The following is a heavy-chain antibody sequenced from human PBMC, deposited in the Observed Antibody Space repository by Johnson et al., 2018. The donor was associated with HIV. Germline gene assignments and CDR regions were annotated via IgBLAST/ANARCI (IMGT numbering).Heavy chain of an antibody. D-gene: IGHD1-26*01. CDR3: AKGRWEATTYDDAFDI. CDR1: RITVGITY. Sequence: EQPVESGGGLAQSGGSLRLSCEASRITVGITYMSWVRRAPGTVLEWVSVIFSAADTYFADSVKGRCTISRNTSKNMLYLQMNSLRAEDTAVYYCAKGRWEATTYDDAFDIWGRGTRVTVSS. V-gene: IGHV3-66*02. CDR2: IFSAADT. J-gene: IGHJ3*02.